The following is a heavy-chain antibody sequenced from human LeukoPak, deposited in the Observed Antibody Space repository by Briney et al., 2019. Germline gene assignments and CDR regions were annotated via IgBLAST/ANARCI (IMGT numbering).Heavy chain of an antibody. J-gene: IGHJ5*02. Sequence: GGSLRLSCAASGFTFSDYYMSWIRQAPGKGLEWVLYISSSGSTIYYADSEKGRFTISRDNAKNSLYLQMNSLRAEDTAVYYCARDISGWVNWFDPWGQGTLVTVSS. CDR1: GFTFSDYY. V-gene: IGHV3-11*04. CDR2: ISSSGSTI. CDR3: ARDISGWVNWFDP. D-gene: IGHD1-26*01.